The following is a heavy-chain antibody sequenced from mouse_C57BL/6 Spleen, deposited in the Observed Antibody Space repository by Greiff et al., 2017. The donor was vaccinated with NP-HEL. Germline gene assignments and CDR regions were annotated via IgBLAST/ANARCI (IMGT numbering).Heavy chain of an antibody. CDR2: INPSTGGT. Sequence: EVQLQQSGPELVKPGASVEISCKASGYSFTGYYMNWVKQSPEKSLEWIGEINPSTGGTTYNQKFKAKATLTVDKSSSTAYMQLKSLTSEDSAVYYCARYFPITTVVAKGAYAMDYWGQGTSVTVSS. V-gene: IGHV1-42*01. J-gene: IGHJ4*01. D-gene: IGHD1-1*01. CDR3: ARYFPITTVVAKGAYAMDY. CDR1: GYSFTGYY.